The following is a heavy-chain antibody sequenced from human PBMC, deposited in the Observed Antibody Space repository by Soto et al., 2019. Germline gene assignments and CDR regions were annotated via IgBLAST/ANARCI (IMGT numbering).Heavy chain of an antibody. CDR2: IYYSGST. D-gene: IGHD3-22*01. V-gene: IGHV4-59*01. CDR3: ARSYYYDSSGYYGY. CDR1: GGSISSYY. J-gene: IGHJ4*02. Sequence: SETLSLTCTVSGGSISSYYWSWIRQPPGKGLEWIGYIYYSGSTNYNPSLKSRVTISVDTSKNQFSLKLSSVTAADTAVYYCARSYYYDSSGYYGYWGQGTLVTVSS.